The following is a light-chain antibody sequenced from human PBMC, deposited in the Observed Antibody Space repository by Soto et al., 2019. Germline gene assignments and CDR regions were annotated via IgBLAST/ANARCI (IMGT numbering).Light chain of an antibody. V-gene: IGLV8-61*01. CDR1: SGSVSPSYY. CDR2: STN. Sequence: QTVVTQEPSFSVSPGGTVTLTCGLSSGSVSPSYYPTWYQQTPGQPPRTLIYSTNTRSSGVPDRFSGSILGNKAALTITGAQADDESDYYCVLFLRSGLWVFGGGTQLTVL. CDR3: VLFLRSGLWV. J-gene: IGLJ3*02.